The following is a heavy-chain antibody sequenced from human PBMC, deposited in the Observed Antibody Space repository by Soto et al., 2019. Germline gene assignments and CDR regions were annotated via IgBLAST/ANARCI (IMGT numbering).Heavy chain of an antibody. D-gene: IGHD3-16*01. Sequence: QVQLAQSGAEVKKPGSSVKVSCKASGGTFSSYAISWVRQAPGQGLEWMGGIIPIFGTANYAQKFQGRVTITADEATNTAYMELSSLRSEDTAVYYCARPGGTLGYYYYGMDVWGQGTTVTVSS. CDR2: IIPIFGTA. CDR3: ARPGGTLGYYYYGMDV. V-gene: IGHV1-69*12. J-gene: IGHJ6*02. CDR1: GGTFSSYA.